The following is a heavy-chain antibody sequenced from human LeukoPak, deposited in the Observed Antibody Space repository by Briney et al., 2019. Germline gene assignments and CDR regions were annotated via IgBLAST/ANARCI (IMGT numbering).Heavy chain of an antibody. Sequence: GGSLRLSCAASGFTVSSDFMSWVRQAPGKGLEWVALINSGGSTYYADSVKGRFTISRDNSKNTLNFQMNNLRDEDTAVYYCAAFRGDYWGQGTLVSVSS. V-gene: IGHV3-53*01. J-gene: IGHJ4*02. CDR2: INSGGST. CDR3: AAFRGDY. D-gene: IGHD3-3*02. CDR1: GFTVSSDF.